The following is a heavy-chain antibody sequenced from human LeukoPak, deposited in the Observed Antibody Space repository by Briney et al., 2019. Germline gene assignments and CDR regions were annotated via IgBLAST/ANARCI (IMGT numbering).Heavy chain of an antibody. CDR2: VYYDGST. J-gene: IGHJ4*02. V-gene: IGHV4-39*07. CDR1: GGSIRSSSYY. D-gene: IGHD4-23*01. CDR3: ARAGGLNYYGGFSEFGY. Sequence: SETLSLTCSVSGGSIRSSSYYWGWIRQPPGKGLEWIGSVYYDGSTYFNPSLKGRVTISLDTSKNQFSLRLNSVTAADTAVYYCARAGGLNYYGGFSEFGYWGQGRLVTVSS.